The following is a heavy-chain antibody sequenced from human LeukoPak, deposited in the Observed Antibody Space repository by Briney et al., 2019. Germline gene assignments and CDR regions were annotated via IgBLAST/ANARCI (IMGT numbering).Heavy chain of an antibody. CDR2: IIPILGIA. CDR1: GGTFSSYT. D-gene: IGHD3-16*01. Sequence: ASVKVSCKASGGTFSSYTISWVRQAPGQGLEWMGRIIPILGIANYAQKFQGRVTITADKSTSTAYMELSSLRSEDTDVYYCARGPELAQAVMGYRGQGTLVTVSS. CDR3: ARGPELAQAVMGY. V-gene: IGHV1-69*02. J-gene: IGHJ4*02.